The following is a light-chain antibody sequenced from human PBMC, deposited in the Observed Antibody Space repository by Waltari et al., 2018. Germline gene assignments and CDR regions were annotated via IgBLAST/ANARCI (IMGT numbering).Light chain of an antibody. CDR2: QDK. CDR3: QAWDNSILV. Sequence: SYELTQPPSVSVSPGQTASITCSGEKLGETFAAWYQQKAGQSPVLVIYQDKKRPSGIPERFSGSNSGNTATLTISGTQAMDEADYFCQAWDNSILVFSAGTRLTVL. J-gene: IGLJ3*02. CDR1: KLGETF. V-gene: IGLV3-1*01.